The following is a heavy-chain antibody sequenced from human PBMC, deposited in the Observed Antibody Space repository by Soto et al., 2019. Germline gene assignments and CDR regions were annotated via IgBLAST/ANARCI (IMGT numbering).Heavy chain of an antibody. D-gene: IGHD2-15*01. V-gene: IGHV4-30-2*01. Sequence: PSETLSLTCAVSGGSISSGGYSWSWIRQPPGKGLEWIGYIYHSGSAYYNPSLKSRVTISVDRSKNQFSLKLSAVTAADTAVYYCAMVVAGDYYYYYGMDARGQGTTVTVAS. CDR2: IYHSGSA. CDR1: GGSISSGGYS. J-gene: IGHJ6*01. CDR3: AMVVAGDYYYYYGMDA.